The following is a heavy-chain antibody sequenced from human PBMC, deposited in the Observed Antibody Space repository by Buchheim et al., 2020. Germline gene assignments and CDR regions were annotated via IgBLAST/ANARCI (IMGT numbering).Heavy chain of an antibody. Sequence: QVQLVESGGGVVQPGRSLRLSCAASGFTFSSYAMHWVRQAPGKGLEWVAVISYDGSNKYYADSVKGRFTISRDNSKNPLYLQMNSLRAEDTAVYYCARDGGEDDAFDIWGQGT. CDR3: ARDGGEDDAFDI. CDR1: GFTFSSYA. CDR2: ISYDGSNK. J-gene: IGHJ3*02. V-gene: IGHV3-30*04. D-gene: IGHD2-21*01.